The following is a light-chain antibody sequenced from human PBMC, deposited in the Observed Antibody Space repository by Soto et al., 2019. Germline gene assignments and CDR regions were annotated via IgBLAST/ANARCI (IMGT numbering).Light chain of an antibody. Sequence: DIQMTQSPSTLSASVGDRVTITCRASQSISSWLAWYQQKPGKAPKLLIYKASSLESGVPSRFSGSGSGTEFTLTISSPQPDDFATYYCQQYNSHWTFGQGTKVEIK. J-gene: IGKJ1*01. V-gene: IGKV1-5*03. CDR3: QQYNSHWT. CDR1: QSISSW. CDR2: KAS.